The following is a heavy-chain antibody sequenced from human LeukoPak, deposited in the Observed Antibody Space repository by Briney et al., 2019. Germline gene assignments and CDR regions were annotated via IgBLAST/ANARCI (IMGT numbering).Heavy chain of an antibody. J-gene: IGHJ4*02. CDR1: GGSINSYY. CDR2: IYYSGTA. Sequence: SETLSLTCTVSGGSINSYYWSWIRQPPGKGLEWIGYIYYSGTANYNPSLKSRVTISLDTSNNQFSLNLSSVTAADTAVYYCAGLYSYGDDYWGQGILVTGSS. D-gene: IGHD5-18*01. CDR3: AGLYSYGDDY. V-gene: IGHV4-59*01.